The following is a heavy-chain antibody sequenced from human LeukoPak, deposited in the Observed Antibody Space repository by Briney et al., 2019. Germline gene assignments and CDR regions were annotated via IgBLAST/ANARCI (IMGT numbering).Heavy chain of an antibody. J-gene: IGHJ5*02. D-gene: IGHD3-10*01. CDR2: IYYSGIA. V-gene: IGHV4-39*07. Sequence: SETLSLTCTVSGGSISSTSDYWGWIRQPPGKGLEWIGSIYYSGIAYYNPSLKSRVAISVDTSENQFSLKLISVTAADTAVYYCARGGRNYYGTGSYKTRFDPWGQGTLVTVSS. CDR1: GGSISSTSDY. CDR3: ARGGRNYYGTGSYKTRFDP.